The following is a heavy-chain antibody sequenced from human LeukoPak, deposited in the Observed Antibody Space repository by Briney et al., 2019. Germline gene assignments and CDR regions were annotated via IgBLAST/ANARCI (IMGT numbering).Heavy chain of an antibody. J-gene: IGHJ4*02. Sequence: SETLSLTCAVYGGSLSGYYWSWIRQPPGKGLEWIGEINHSGSTNYNPSLKSRITISVDTSKNQFSLKLSSVTAADTAVYYCARAPFGATVTLDYWGQGTLVTVSS. V-gene: IGHV4-34*01. CDR2: INHSGST. CDR1: GGSLSGYY. CDR3: ARAPFGATVTLDY. D-gene: IGHD4-17*01.